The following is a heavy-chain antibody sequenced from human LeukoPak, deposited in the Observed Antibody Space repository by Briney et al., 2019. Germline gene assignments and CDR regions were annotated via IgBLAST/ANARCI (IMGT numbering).Heavy chain of an antibody. CDR3: ARYRPYYYDSSGYYYYFDY. CDR2: IYYSGST. CDR1: GGSISSYY. D-gene: IGHD3-22*01. Sequence: PSETLSPTCTVSGGSISSYYWSWIRQPPGKGLEWIGYIYYSGSTNYNPSLKSRVTISVDTSKNQYSLKLSSVTAADTAVYYCARYRPYYYDSSGYYYYFDYWGQGTLVTVSS. J-gene: IGHJ4*02. V-gene: IGHV4-59*01.